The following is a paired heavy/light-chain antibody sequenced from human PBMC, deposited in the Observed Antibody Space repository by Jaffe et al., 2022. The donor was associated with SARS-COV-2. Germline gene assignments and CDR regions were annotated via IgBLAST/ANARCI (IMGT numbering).Heavy chain of an antibody. CDR1: GGSFSGYY. CDR2: INHSGST. CDR3: ARRPSYYYGSGRMYNWFDP. V-gene: IGHV4-34*01. J-gene: IGHJ5*02. D-gene: IGHD3-10*01. Sequence: QVQLQQWGAGLLKPSETLSLTCAVYGGSFSGYYWSWIRQPPGKGLEWIGEINHSGSTNYNPSLKSRVTISVDTSKNQFSLKLSSVTAADTAVYYCARRPSYYYGSGRMYNWFDPWGQGTLVTVSS.
Light chain of an antibody. CDR3: QSYDSSLSGYV. CDR1: SSNIGAGYD. J-gene: IGLJ1*01. CDR2: GNS. V-gene: IGLV1-40*01. Sequence: QSVLTQPPSVSGAPGQRVTISCTGSSSNIGAGYDVHWYQQLPGTAPKLLIYGNSNRPSGVPDRFSGSKSGTSASLAISGLQAEDEADYYCQSYDSSLSGYVFGTGTKVTVL.